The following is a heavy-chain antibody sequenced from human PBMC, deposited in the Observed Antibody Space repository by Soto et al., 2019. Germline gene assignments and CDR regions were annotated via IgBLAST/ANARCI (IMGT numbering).Heavy chain of an antibody. CDR1: GFTFTRYS. V-gene: IGHV3-21*06. CDR2: ISSTTNYI. Sequence: GGSLRLSRAASGFTFTRYSMNWVRQAPGKGLEWVSSISSTTNYICYGDSMKGRFTISRDNAKNSLYLEMNSLRAEDTAVYYCARESEDLTSNFDYWGQGTLVTVSS. CDR3: ARESEDLTSNFDY. J-gene: IGHJ4*02.